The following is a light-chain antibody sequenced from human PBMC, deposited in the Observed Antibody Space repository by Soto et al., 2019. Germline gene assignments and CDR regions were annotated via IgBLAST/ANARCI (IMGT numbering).Light chain of an antibody. CDR2: KAS. CDR1: QSISSW. V-gene: IGKV1-5*03. CDR3: QQFNNYPWT. J-gene: IGKJ1*01. Sequence: DIQMTQSPSTLSASVGDRVTITCRASQSISSWLAWYQQKPGKAPKLLIYKASSLESGVPSRFSGSRSGTEFTITISSLQADDFATYYCQQFNNYPWTFGQGNRVDSK.